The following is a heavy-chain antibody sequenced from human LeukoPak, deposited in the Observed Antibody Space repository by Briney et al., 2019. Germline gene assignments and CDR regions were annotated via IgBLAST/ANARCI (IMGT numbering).Heavy chain of an antibody. CDR1: GGSISSSNW. Sequence: SETLSLTCAVSGGSISSSNWWSWVRQPPGKGLEWIGEIYHSGSTNYNPSLKRRVTISVDESKNQFSLKLSSVTAADTAVYYCARDLRDYYGSGSPHLGYWGQGTLVTVSS. CDR3: ARDLRDYYGSGSPHLGY. CDR2: IYHSGST. J-gene: IGHJ4*02. V-gene: IGHV4-4*02. D-gene: IGHD3-10*01.